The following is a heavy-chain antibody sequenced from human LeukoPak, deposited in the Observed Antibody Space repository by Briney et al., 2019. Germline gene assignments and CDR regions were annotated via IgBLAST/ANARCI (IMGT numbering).Heavy chain of an antibody. CDR3: AKSAYTGGVFEN. CDR1: GGTFSSYA. Sequence: EASVKVSCKTSGGTFSSYAISWVRQAPGQGLEWMGGIIPISGTTNNAQKFQGRVTITADESMSTAYMELSSLRSEDTAVYYCAKSAYTGGVFENWGQGTLVTVSS. CDR2: IIPISGTT. D-gene: IGHD2-8*02. V-gene: IGHV1-69*01. J-gene: IGHJ4*02.